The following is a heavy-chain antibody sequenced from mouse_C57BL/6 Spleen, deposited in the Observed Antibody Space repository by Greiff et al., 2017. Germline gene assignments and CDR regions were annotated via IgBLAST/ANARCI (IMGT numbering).Heavy chain of an antibody. CDR3: TATNWDYFDY. D-gene: IGHD4-1*01. V-gene: IGHV6-3*01. Sequence: DVKLQESGGGLVQPGGSMKLSCVASGFTFSNYWMNWVRQSPGKGLEWVAQIRLKSDNYATHYAESVKGRFTISRDDSKSSVYLQMNNLRAEDTGIYYCTATNWDYFDYWGQGTTLTVSS. J-gene: IGHJ2*01. CDR2: IRLKSDNYAT. CDR1: GFTFSNYW.